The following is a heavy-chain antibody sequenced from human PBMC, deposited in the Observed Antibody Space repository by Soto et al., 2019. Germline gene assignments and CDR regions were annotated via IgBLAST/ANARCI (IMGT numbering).Heavy chain of an antibody. V-gene: IGHV4-31*03. CDR1: GGSISSGGYY. J-gene: IGHJ4*02. Sequence: SETLSLTCTVSGGSISSGGYYWSWIRQQPGKGLEWIGYIYSGSTYYNPSLKSRVTISIDRSKNQFSLKLSSVTAADPDVYYCTRHHDSWGQGTLVTVSS. CDR3: TRHHDS. CDR2: IYSGST.